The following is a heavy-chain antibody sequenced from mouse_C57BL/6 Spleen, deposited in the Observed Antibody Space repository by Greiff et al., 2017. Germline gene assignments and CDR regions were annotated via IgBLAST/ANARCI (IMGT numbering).Heavy chain of an antibody. V-gene: IGHV1-82*01. CDR3: ARRDITTVVADY. CDR2: IYPGDGDT. CDR1: GYAFSSSW. D-gene: IGHD1-1*01. J-gene: IGHJ2*01. Sequence: QVQLQQSGPELVKPGASVKISCKASGYAFSSSWMKWVKQRPGKGLEWIGRIYPGDGDTNYNGKFKGKATLTADKSSRTAYLQLSSLTSEDSAVYFCARRDITTVVADYWGQGTTLTVSS.